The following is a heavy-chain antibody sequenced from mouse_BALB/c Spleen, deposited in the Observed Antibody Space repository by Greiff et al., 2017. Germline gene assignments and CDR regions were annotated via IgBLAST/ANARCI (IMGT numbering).Heavy chain of an antibody. CDR2: IYPSDSYT. CDR1: GYTFTSYW. J-gene: IGHJ4*01. CDR3: TRDYGNSLYAMDY. Sequence: QVQLQQPGAELVRPGASVKLSCKASGYTFTSYWINWVKQRPGQGLEWIGNIYPSDSYTNYNQKFKDKATLTVDKSSSTAYMQLSSPTSEDSAVYYCTRDYGNSLYAMDYWGQGTPVTVSS. V-gene: IGHV1-69*02. D-gene: IGHD2-1*01.